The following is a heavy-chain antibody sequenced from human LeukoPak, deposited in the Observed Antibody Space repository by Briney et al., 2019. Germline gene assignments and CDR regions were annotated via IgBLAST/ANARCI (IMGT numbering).Heavy chain of an antibody. Sequence: ASVKVSCKASGYTFTSYYMHGVRRAPGEGREGMGWINPNSGGTNYAQKFQGRVTMTRDTSISTAYMELSRLRSDDTAVYYCASAWPAARPNLGSPPGQKNFDYWGQGTLVTVSS. CDR2: INPNSGGT. CDR1: GYTFTSYY. CDR3: ASAWPAARPNLGSPPGQKNFDY. J-gene: IGHJ4*02. V-gene: IGHV1-2*02. D-gene: IGHD6-6*01.